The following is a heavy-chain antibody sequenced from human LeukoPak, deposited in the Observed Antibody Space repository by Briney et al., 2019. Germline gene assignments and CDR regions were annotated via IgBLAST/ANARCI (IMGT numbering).Heavy chain of an antibody. CDR3: ARDVGVVVPAAMRGYNWFDP. CDR1: GGTFSSYA. D-gene: IGHD2-2*01. J-gene: IGHJ5*02. Sequence: ASVKVSCKASGGTFSSYAISWVRQAPGQGLEWMGWIIPIFGTANYAQKFQGRVTITTDESTSTAYMELSSLRSEDTAVYYCARDVGVVVPAAMRGYNWFDPWGQGTLVTVSS. V-gene: IGHV1-69*05. CDR2: IIPIFGTA.